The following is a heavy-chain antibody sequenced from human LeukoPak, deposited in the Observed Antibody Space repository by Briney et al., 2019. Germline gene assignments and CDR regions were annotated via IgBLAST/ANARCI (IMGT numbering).Heavy chain of an antibody. Sequence: SVKVSCKASGGTFSSYAISWVRQAPGQGLEWMGGIIPIFGTANYAQKFQGRVTITTDESTSTAYMELSSLRSEDTAVYYCARGAILSGYDFWSGYSLFDYWGQGTLVTVSS. J-gene: IGHJ4*02. CDR2: IIPIFGTA. D-gene: IGHD3-3*01. V-gene: IGHV1-69*05. CDR1: GGTFSSYA. CDR3: ARGAILSGYDFWSGYSLFDY.